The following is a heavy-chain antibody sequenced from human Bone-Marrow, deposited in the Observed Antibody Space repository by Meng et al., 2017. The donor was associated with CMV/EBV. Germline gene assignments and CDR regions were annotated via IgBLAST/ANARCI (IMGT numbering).Heavy chain of an antibody. CDR1: GGTFSSYA. CDR2: INPNSGGT. CDR3: ARTCSGGSCYSGYGMDV. V-gene: IGHV1-2*02. D-gene: IGHD2-15*01. Sequence: ASVKVSCKASGGTFSSYAISWVRQAPGQGLEWMGWINPNSGGTNYAQKFQGRVTMTRDTSISTAYMELSRLRSDDTAVYYCARTCSGGSCYSGYGMDVWGQGTTVTVSS. J-gene: IGHJ6*02.